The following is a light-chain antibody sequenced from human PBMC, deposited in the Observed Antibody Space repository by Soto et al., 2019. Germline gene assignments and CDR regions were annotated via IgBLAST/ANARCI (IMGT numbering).Light chain of an antibody. CDR2: DAS. CDR1: QSVSSY. CDR3: QQHSNWPRT. V-gene: IGKV3-11*01. Sequence: EIVLTQSPATLSLSPGERATLSCRASQSVSSYLAWYHQKPGQAPRILIYDASNRATGIPARFSGSGSGTDFTLTISSLEPEDFAVYYCQQHSNWPRTFGQGTKLEIK. J-gene: IGKJ2*01.